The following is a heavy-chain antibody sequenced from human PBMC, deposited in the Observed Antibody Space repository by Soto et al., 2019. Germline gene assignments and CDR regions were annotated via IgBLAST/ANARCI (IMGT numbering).Heavy chain of an antibody. CDR2: IGGSGRTT. D-gene: IGHD2-15*01. CDR3: AKDAGDVRDWDCCGGSCSPDGMDV. CDR1: AFTFNNYA. Sequence: GGSLRLSCAASAFTFNNYAMSWVRQAPGKGLEWVSGIGGSGRTTYYADSVKGRFTISRDNSNNTLFLQMNSLRAEDTAVYYCAKDAGDVRDWDCCGGSCSPDGMDVWGQGTTVTVSS. V-gene: IGHV3-23*01. J-gene: IGHJ6*02.